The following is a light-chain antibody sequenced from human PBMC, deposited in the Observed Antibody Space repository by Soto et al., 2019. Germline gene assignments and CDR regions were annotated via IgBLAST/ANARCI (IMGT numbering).Light chain of an antibody. CDR3: QQYNNWPPA. Sequence: EIVMTQSPATLSVSPGERATLSCRASQSVSSNLAWYQQKPGQAPRLLIYGASTRATGIPARFSGSGSGTEFTLTISSLQSEDFAVYYCQQYNNWPPAFGQVTKVAIK. CDR2: GAS. CDR1: QSVSSN. V-gene: IGKV3-15*01. J-gene: IGKJ1*01.